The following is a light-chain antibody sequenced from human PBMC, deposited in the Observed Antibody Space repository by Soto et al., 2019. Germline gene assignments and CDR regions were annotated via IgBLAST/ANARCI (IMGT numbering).Light chain of an antibody. J-gene: IGKJ1*01. Sequence: DIQMTQSPSYPSASFGDRVTITCQASQDISNYLNWYQQKPGKAPKLLIYDASNLETGVPSRFSGSVSGTDGTITISSLQQEDGSTYYCQQSYSSTPTFGQGTKVDIK. CDR2: DAS. V-gene: IGKV1-33*01. CDR1: QDISNY. CDR3: QQSYSSTPT.